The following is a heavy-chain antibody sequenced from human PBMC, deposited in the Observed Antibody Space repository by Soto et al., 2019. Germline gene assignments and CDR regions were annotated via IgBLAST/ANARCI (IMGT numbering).Heavy chain of an antibody. CDR3: ARAQYSSSSGLDP. Sequence: QVQLQESGPGLVKPSETLSLTCTVSGGSISSYYWSWIRQPPGKGLEWIGYIYYSGSTNYNPSLKSRVTISVDTSKNQFSLKLSSVTAADTAVYYCARAQYSSSSGLDPWGQGTLVTVSS. D-gene: IGHD6-6*01. CDR1: GGSISSYY. CDR2: IYYSGST. J-gene: IGHJ5*02. V-gene: IGHV4-59*01.